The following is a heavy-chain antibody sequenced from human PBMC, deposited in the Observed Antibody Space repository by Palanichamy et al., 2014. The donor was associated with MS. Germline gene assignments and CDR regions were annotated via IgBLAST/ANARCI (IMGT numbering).Heavy chain of an antibody. V-gene: IGHV6-1*01. D-gene: IGHD3-22*01. CDR3: ARVVRKRFYYDNSAYIDY. CDR1: GDSVSSNSAA. CDR2: TYCRSKWYN. J-gene: IGHJ4*02. Sequence: VQLQQSGPGLVKPSQTLSLTCAISGDSVSSNSAAWNWIRQSPSRGLEWLGRTYCRSKWYNDYAVSVKSRITINPDTSKNQFSLQLNSVTPEDTAVYYCARVVRKRFYYDNSAYIDYWGQGTQVTVSS.